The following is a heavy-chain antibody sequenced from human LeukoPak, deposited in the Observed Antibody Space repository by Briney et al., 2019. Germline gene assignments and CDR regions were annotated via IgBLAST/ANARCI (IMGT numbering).Heavy chain of an antibody. J-gene: IGHJ4*02. Sequence: ASVKVSCKASGYTFTGYYMHWVRQAPGQGLEWMGWINPNSGGTNYAQKFQGRVTMTRDTSISTAYMELSRLRSDDTAVYYCARVSAYALGVFDYWGQGTLVTVSS. V-gene: IGHV1-2*02. CDR1: GYTFTGYY. CDR3: ARVSAYALGVFDY. CDR2: INPNSGGT. D-gene: IGHD2-2*01.